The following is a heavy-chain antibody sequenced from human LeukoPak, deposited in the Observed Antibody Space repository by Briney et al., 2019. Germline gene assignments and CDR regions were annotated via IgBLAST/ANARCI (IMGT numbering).Heavy chain of an antibody. CDR3: ARDYGEVTFDY. J-gene: IGHJ4*02. D-gene: IGHD2-21*02. V-gene: IGHV4-61*01. CDR2: IYYSGST. Sequence: SETLSLTCTVSGYSISSGSYWGWIRQPPGKGLEWIGYIYYSGSTNYNPSLKSRVTISVDTSKNQFSLKLSSVTAADTAVYYCARDYGEVTFDYWGQGTLVTVSS. CDR1: GYSISSGSY.